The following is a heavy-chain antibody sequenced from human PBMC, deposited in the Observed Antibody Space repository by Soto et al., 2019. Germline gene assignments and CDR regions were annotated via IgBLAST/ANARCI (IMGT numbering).Heavy chain of an antibody. V-gene: IGHV3-21*01. J-gene: IGHJ6*03. Sequence: EVQLVESGGGLVKPGGSLRLPCAASGFTFSSYSMNWVRQAPGKGLEWVSSISSSSSYIYYADSVKGRFTISRDNAKNSLYLQMNSLRAEDTAVYYCARDPKYDILTGYYPNDYYMDVWGKGTTVTVSS. CDR2: ISSSSSYI. D-gene: IGHD3-9*01. CDR3: ARDPKYDILTGYYPNDYYMDV. CDR1: GFTFSSYS.